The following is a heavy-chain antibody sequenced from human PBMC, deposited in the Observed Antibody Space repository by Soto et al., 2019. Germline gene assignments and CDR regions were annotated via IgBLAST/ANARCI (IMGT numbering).Heavy chain of an antibody. J-gene: IGHJ6*03. CDR1: GFTFSSYG. CDR2: ISYDGSNK. Sequence: GGSLRLSRAASGFTFSSYGMHWVRQAPGKGLEWVAVISYDGSNKYYADSVKGRFTISRDNSKNTLYLQMNSLRAEDTAVYYCAKDNVPYKGYYYYMDVWGKGTTVTVSS. D-gene: IGHD1-1*01. V-gene: IGHV3-30*18. CDR3: AKDNVPYKGYYYYMDV.